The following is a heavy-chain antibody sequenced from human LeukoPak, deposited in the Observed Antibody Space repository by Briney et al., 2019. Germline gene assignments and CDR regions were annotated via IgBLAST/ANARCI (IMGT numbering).Heavy chain of an antibody. V-gene: IGHV3-48*01. CDR1: GFTFSSYS. CDR2: ISSSSSTI. Sequence: PGGTLRLSCAASGFTFSSYSMNWVRQAPGRGLEWVSYISSSSSTIHYADSVKGRFTISRDSAKNSLYLQMNSLRAEDTAVYYCASTAEWELLRLDYWGQGTLVTVSS. J-gene: IGHJ4*02. CDR3: ASTAEWELLRLDY. D-gene: IGHD1-26*01.